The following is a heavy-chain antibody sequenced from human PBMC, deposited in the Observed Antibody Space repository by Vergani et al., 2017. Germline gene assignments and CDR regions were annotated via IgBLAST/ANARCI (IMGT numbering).Heavy chain of an antibody. Sequence: QVQLVQSGAEVKKPGASVKVSCKASGYTFTSYDINWVRQATGQGLEWMGWMNPNSGNTGYAQKFQGRVTMTTDTSTSTAYMELRSLRSDDTAVYYCARVDSSGYGDYWGQGTLVTVSS. V-gene: IGHV1-8*01. CDR1: GYTFTSYD. CDR2: MNPNSGNT. D-gene: IGHD6-19*01. CDR3: ARVDSSGYGDY. J-gene: IGHJ4*02.